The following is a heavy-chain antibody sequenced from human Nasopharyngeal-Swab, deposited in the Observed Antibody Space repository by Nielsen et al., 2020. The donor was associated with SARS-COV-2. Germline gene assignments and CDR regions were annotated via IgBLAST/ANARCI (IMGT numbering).Heavy chain of an antibody. CDR3: ARDGLDYDFWSAYFMDV. CDR1: GFSFTNYN. D-gene: IGHD3-3*01. V-gene: IGHV3-21*01. CDR2: ISSSSSYI. J-gene: IGHJ6*02. Sequence: AGSLTLSCAASGFSFTNYNFNWVRQAPGKGLEWVSSISSSSSYIYYADSVKGRLTISRDNAKNTPYLQMNSLRAEDTAVYYCARDGLDYDFWSAYFMDVWGQGTTVTVSS.